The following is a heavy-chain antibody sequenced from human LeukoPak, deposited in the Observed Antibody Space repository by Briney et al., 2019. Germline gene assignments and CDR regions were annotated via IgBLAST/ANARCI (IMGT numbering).Heavy chain of an antibody. CDR1: GFTFSSYA. CDR3: AKDVHNYYDSSGYFDY. D-gene: IGHD3-22*01. V-gene: IGHV3-23*01. Sequence: GGSLRLSCAASGFTFSSYAMSWVRQAPGKGLEWVSAISGSGGSTYYAYSVKGRFTTSRDNSKNTLYLQMNSLRAEDTAVYYCAKDVHNYYDSSGYFDYWGQGTLVTVSS. J-gene: IGHJ4*02. CDR2: ISGSGGST.